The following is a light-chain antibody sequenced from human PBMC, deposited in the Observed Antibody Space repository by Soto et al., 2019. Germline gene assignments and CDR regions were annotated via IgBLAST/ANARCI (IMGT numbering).Light chain of an antibody. Sequence: EIVLTQSPGTLSLSPGEGATLSCRASQSVSSSFLAWYQQKPGQAPRLLIHGASNRATGIPDRFSGSGSGPDFTLTISRLEPEDFAVYYCQQYGGSPRTFGQGTKVEV. CDR3: QQYGGSPRT. CDR2: GAS. J-gene: IGKJ1*01. V-gene: IGKV3-20*01. CDR1: QSVSSSF.